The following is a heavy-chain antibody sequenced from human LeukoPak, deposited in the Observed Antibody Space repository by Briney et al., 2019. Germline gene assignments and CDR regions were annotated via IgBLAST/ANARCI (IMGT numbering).Heavy chain of an antibody. CDR2: IYHSGST. CDR3: ARGVDYYGV. D-gene: IGHD3-10*01. V-gene: IGHV4-38-2*02. CDR1: GYSISSGYY. J-gene: IGHJ4*02. Sequence: KTSETLSLTCTVSGYSISSGYYWGWIRQPPGKGLEWIGSIYHSGSTYYNPSLKSRVTISVDTSKNQFSLKLSSVTAADTAVYYCARGVDYYGVWGQGTLVTVSS.